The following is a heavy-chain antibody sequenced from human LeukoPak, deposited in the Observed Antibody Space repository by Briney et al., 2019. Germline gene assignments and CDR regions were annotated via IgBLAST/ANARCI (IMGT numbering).Heavy chain of an antibody. CDR1: GHSISSGYY. D-gene: IGHD3-3*01. CDR3: ARDFWSGYAPNWFDP. CDR2: IYHSGST. V-gene: IGHV4-38-2*02. Sequence: PSETLSLTCTVSGHSISSGYYWGWIRRPPGKGLEWIGSIYHSGSTYYNPSLKSRVTISVDTSKNQFSLKLSSVTAADTAVYYCARDFWSGYAPNWFDPWGQGTLVTVSS. J-gene: IGHJ5*02.